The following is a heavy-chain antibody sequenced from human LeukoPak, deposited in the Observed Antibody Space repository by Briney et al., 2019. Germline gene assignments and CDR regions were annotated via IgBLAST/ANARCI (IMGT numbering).Heavy chain of an antibody. CDR3: AREASGGYFDY. Sequence: ASVKVSCKASGYTFSSYYMHWVRQAPGQGLEWVGLINPTGDSTNYAQNFRGRVTMTRDTSTSTVYMDLSSLRFEDTAVYYCAREASGGYFDYWSQGTLVTVSS. J-gene: IGHJ4*02. V-gene: IGHV1-46*01. D-gene: IGHD4-23*01. CDR2: INPTGDST. CDR1: GYTFSSYY.